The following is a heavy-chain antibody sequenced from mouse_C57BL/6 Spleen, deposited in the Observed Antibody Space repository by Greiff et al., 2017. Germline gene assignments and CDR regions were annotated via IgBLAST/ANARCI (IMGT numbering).Heavy chain of an antibody. CDR3: ARGFTKVVGGDY. Sequence: QVQLQQSGAELVMPGASVKLSCKASGYTFTSYWMHWVKQRPGQGLEWIGEIDPSDSYTNYNQKFKGKSRLPVDKSSSTAYMQLSSLTDEDSADYDGARGFTKVVGGDYWGQGTTLTVSS. V-gene: IGHV1-69*01. J-gene: IGHJ2*01. D-gene: IGHD1-1*01. CDR1: GYTFTSYW. CDR2: IDPSDSYT.